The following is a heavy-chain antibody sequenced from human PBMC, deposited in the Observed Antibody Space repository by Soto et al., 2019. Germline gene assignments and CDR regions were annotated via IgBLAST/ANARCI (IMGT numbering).Heavy chain of an antibody. CDR2: INHSGST. J-gene: IGHJ6*02. CDR3: AKDLLLCFGELPGDYYYYGVDV. V-gene: IGHV4-34*01. CDR1: GGSFSGYY. D-gene: IGHD3-10*01. Sequence: SETLSLPCAVYGGSFSGYYWSWIRQPPGKGLEWIGEINHSGSTNYNPSLKSRVTISVDTSKNQFSLKLSSVTAEDTAVYYCAKDLLLCFGELPGDYYYYGVDVWGQGTTVTVSS.